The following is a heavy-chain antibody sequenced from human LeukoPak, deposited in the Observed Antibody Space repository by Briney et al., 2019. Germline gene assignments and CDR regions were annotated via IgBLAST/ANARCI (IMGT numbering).Heavy chain of an antibody. CDR3: AKEVPIWAGGEVDY. V-gene: IGHV3-30*18. D-gene: IGHD3-16*01. CDR2: ISYDGSNK. J-gene: IGHJ4*02. Sequence: GGSLRLSCAASGFTFSSYGMHWVRQAPGKGLEWVAVISYDGSNKYYADSVKGRFPISRDNSKNTLYLQMNSLRAEDTAVYYCAKEVPIWAGGEVDYWGQGTLVTVSS. CDR1: GFTFSSYG.